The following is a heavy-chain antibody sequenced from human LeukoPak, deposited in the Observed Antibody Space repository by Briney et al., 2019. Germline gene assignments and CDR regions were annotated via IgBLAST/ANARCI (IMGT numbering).Heavy chain of an antibody. J-gene: IGHJ5*02. Sequence: PSETLSLTCTVSGGSISSYYWSWIRQPPGKGLEWIGYIYYSGGTNYNPSLKSRVTISVDTSKNQFSLKLSSVTAADTAVYYCASYSGSYKNWFDPWGQGTLVTVSS. CDR3: ASYSGSYKNWFDP. CDR1: GGSISSYY. D-gene: IGHD1-26*01. CDR2: IYYSGGT. V-gene: IGHV4-59*01.